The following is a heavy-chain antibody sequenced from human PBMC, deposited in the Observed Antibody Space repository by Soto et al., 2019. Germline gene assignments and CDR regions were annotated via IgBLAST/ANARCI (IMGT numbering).Heavy chain of an antibody. J-gene: IGHJ4*02. CDR2: IDPNDSQT. Sequence: GESLKISCQASGYSFSSSWIGWVRQMPGKRLEWMGIIDPNDSQTIYSPSFQGQVTISADKSIDTAYLQWSSLTTSDTAMYYCARHPGNSCKRDYFYYWGQGALGTVSS. CDR3: ARHPGNSCKRDYFYY. D-gene: IGHD6-13*01. CDR1: GYSFSSSW. V-gene: IGHV5-51*01.